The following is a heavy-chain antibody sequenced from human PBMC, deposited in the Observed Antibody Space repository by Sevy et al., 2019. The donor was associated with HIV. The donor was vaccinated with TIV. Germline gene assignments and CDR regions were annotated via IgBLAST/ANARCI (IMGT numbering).Heavy chain of an antibody. CDR2: INHSGST. CDR3: ASGYSSSSDSGNWFDP. D-gene: IGHD6-6*01. J-gene: IGHJ5*02. Sequence: SETLSLTCAVYGGSFSGYYWSWIRQPPGKGLEWIGEINHSGSTNYNPSLKSRVTLSVDTSKNQFSLKLSSVTAADTAVYYCASGYSSSSDSGNWFDPWGQGTLVTVSS. CDR1: GGSFSGYY. V-gene: IGHV4-34*01.